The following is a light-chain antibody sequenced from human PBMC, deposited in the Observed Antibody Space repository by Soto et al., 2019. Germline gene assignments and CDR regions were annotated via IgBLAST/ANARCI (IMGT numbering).Light chain of an antibody. Sequence: QFVLTQPRSVSGSPGQSVTISCTGTSSDVGGYNYVSWYQQHPGKAPKLMIYDVSKRPSGVPDRFSGSKSGNTASLTISGLQAEDEADYYCCSYAGTNYVFGTGTKVTVL. J-gene: IGLJ1*01. CDR3: CSYAGTNYV. V-gene: IGLV2-11*01. CDR2: DVS. CDR1: SSDVGGYNY.